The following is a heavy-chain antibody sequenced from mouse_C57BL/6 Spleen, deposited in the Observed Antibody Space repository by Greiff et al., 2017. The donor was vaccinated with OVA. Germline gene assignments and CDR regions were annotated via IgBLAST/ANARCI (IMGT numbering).Heavy chain of an antibody. CDR1: GFTFSDYG. D-gene: IGHD2-4*01. Sequence: EVKLVESGGGLVKPGGSLKLSCAASGFTFSDYGMHWVRQAPEKGLEWVAYISSGSSTIYYADTVKGRFTISRDHAKNTLFLQMTSLRSEDTAMYYCARDYDYDPYYAMDYWGQGTSVTVSS. V-gene: IGHV5-17*01. CDR3: ARDYDYDPYYAMDY. CDR2: ISSGSSTI. J-gene: IGHJ4*01.